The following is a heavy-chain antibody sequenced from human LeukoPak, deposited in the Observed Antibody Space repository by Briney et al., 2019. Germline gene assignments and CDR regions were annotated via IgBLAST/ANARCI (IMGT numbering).Heavy chain of an antibody. Sequence: SVKVSCKASGGTFSSYAISWVRQAPGQGLEWMGGIIPIFGTANYAQKFQGRVTITADKSTSTAYMELSSLRSEDTAVYYCARDYTESCSGGSLLECYYFPGAFDIWGQGTMVTVSS. CDR2: IIPIFGTA. CDR1: GGTFSSYA. CDR3: ARDYTESCSGGSLLECYYFPGAFDI. J-gene: IGHJ3*02. D-gene: IGHD2-15*01. V-gene: IGHV1-69*06.